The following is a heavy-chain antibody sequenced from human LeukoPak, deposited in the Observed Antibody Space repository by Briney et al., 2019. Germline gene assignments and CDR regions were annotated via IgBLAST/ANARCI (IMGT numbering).Heavy chain of an antibody. V-gene: IGHV1-18*01. Sequence: ASVKVSCKASGYTFTSYGISWVRQAPGQGLEWMGWISAYNGNTNYAQKLQGRVTMTTDTSTSTAYMELRSLRSDDTAVYYCARSGGWGDFWSGYYYYMDVWGKGTTVTVSS. CDR1: GYTFTSYG. J-gene: IGHJ6*03. CDR2: ISAYNGNT. CDR3: ARSGGWGDFWSGYYYYMDV. D-gene: IGHD3-3*01.